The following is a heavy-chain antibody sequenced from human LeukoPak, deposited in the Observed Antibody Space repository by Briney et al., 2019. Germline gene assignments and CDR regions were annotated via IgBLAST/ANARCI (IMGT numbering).Heavy chain of an antibody. V-gene: IGHV3-64*01. J-gene: IGHJ4*02. D-gene: IGHD6-19*01. CDR3: AGDFSVSSGWYWFDY. CDR2: ISRNGGNT. Sequence: GGSLRLSCAASGFTFSSYAMHWVRQAPGKGLEYVSAISRNGGNTYYANSVKGRFTISRDNSKNTLYLQMGSLRPEDMAVYYCAGDFSVSSGWYWFDYWGQGTLVTVSS. CDR1: GFTFSSYA.